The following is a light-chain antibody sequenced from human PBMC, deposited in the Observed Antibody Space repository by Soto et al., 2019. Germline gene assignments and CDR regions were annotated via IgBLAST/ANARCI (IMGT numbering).Light chain of an antibody. V-gene: IGKV3-15*01. CDR2: GAS. CDR1: QSVSSN. CDR3: YQYGSTPPT. Sequence: EIGMTKSPATLSVSPGERATLSCRASQSVSSNLAWYQQKPGQAPRLLIYGASTRATGIPARFSGSGSGTDFTLTISSLEPEDFVVFYCYQYGSTPPTFGQGT. J-gene: IGKJ1*01.